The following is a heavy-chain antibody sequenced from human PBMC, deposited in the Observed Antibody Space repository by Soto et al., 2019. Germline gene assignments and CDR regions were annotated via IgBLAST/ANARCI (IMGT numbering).Heavy chain of an antibody. Sequence: QVRLQQWGAGLLKPSETLSLTCAVYDGSLSGYSWTWIRQPPGKGLEWIGEINRSGSTNYNPSLKIRVTMSLDTSQNQFSLSLTAVTAADTAVYYCARGLTYTTGRRFDYWGQGTLVTVSS. J-gene: IGHJ4*02. V-gene: IGHV4-34*01. CDR3: ARGLTYTTGRRFDY. D-gene: IGHD6-19*01. CDR1: DGSLSGYS. CDR2: INRSGST.